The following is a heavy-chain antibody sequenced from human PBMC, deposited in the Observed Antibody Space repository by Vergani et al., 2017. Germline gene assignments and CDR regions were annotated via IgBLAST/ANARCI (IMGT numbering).Heavy chain of an antibody. CDR1: GFIFSTYV. Sequence: EVQLLESGGDLVQPGGSLRLSRTASGFIFSTYVMSWVRPAPGKGLEWVSGISASGAPTYYADSGKGRVTISRDNSKNTLCLQMNSLRVEDTAVYYCAGAYGRYDWFDYWGQRTLVTVSS. D-gene: IGHD1-20*01. CDR3: AGAYGRYDWFDY. J-gene: IGHJ4*01. V-gene: IGHV3-23*01. CDR2: ISASGAPT.